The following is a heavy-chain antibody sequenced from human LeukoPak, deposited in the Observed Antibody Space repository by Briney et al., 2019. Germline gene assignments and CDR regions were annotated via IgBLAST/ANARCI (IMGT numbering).Heavy chain of an antibody. CDR3: ARGFELIPAGAPDF. V-gene: IGHV3-74*01. J-gene: IGHJ4*02. D-gene: IGHD2-8*01. CDR2: IKTDGSST. Sequence: QPGGSLRLSCAASGFAFSSYWMHWVRQAPGKGLVWVSRIKTDGSSTTYADSVKGRFTTYRDNAKNTLYLQMNSLRAEDTAVYFCARGFELIPAGAPDFWGQGTLVTVSS. CDR1: GFAFSSYW.